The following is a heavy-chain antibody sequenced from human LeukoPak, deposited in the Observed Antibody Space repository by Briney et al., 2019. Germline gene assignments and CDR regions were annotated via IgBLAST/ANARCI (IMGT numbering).Heavy chain of an antibody. J-gene: IGHJ4*02. CDR2: ISSSGSTI. CDR1: GFTFSDYY. Sequence: GGSLRLSCAASGFTFSDYYMSWLRQAPGKGLEWVSYISSSGSTIYYADSVKGRFTISRGNAKNSLYLQMNSLRAEDTAVYYCARDYRYSSSWPDYFDYWGQGTLVTVSS. V-gene: IGHV3-11*04. D-gene: IGHD6-13*01. CDR3: ARDYRYSSSWPDYFDY.